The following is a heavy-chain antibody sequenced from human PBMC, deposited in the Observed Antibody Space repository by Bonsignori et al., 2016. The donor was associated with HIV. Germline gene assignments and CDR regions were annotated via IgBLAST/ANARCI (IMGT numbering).Heavy chain of an antibody. V-gene: IGHV1-69*01. Sequence: QVQLVQSGAEVKKPGSSVKVSCKASGGSLTNYPVTWVRQAPGQGIEWMGGIIPIFGKANYAQKFQGRVTITADESTSTAFMELSSLRSEDTAVYYCARVGDAIGNAFDILGPRDFGHR. CDR3: ARVGDAIGNAFDI. D-gene: IGHD2-21*01. CDR1: GGSLTNYP. J-gene: IGHJ3*02. CDR2: IIPIFGKA.